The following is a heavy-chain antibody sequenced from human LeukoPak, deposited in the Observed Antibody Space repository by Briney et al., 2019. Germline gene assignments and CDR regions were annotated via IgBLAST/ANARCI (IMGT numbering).Heavy chain of an antibody. CDR1: GFTFSSYW. CDR3: ARDRHYYGSGGEYDY. CDR2: IKQDGREK. J-gene: IGHJ4*02. D-gene: IGHD3-10*01. Sequence: GGSLRLSCAASGFTFSSYWMSWVRQAPGIGLEWVANIKQDGREKYYVDSVKGRFTISRDNAKNSLYLQMNSLRAEDTAVYYCARDRHYYGSGGEYDYWGQGTLVTVSS. V-gene: IGHV3-7*03.